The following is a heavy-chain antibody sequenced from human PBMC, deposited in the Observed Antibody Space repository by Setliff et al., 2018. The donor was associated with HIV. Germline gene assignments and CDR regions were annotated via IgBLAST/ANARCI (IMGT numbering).Heavy chain of an antibody. Sequence: GGSLRLSCATSGFTFGEYPMGWSRQAPGKGLEWVSFIRTKNYRGTTEYAASVEGRFTISRDDSKSIAYLQMNSLKTEDTAVYYCTRGGRPTDEYVWFDPWGQGTLVTVSS. CDR3: TRGGRPTDEYVWFDP. J-gene: IGHJ5*02. V-gene: IGHV3-49*03. CDR2: IRTKNYRGTT. CDR1: GFTFGEYP. D-gene: IGHD2-15*01.